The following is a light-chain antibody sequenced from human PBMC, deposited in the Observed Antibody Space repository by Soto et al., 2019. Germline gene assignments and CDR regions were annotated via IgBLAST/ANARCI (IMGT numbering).Light chain of an antibody. Sequence: EVVCSQSPGTLTLSPGARATLSCRAGQSGIRSYLAWYQQRPGQAPRLVIFGASSIATGIPYRFSGGGSGTDFSLTINRLEPDDFAAYYCQQYGSSPGTFGQGTKVDIK. CDR2: GAS. J-gene: IGKJ1*01. V-gene: IGKV3-20*01. CDR3: QQYGSSPGT. CDR1: QSGIRSY.